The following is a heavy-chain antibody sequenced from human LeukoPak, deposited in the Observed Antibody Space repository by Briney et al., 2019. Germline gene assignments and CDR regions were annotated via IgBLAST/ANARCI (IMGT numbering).Heavy chain of an antibody. Sequence: SVKVSCKASGGTFSSYAISWVRQAPGQGLEWMGRIIPILDIANYAQKFQGRVTITADKSTSTAYMELSSLRSEDTAVYYCAKDTLRWESYFDYWGQGTLVTVSS. D-gene: IGHD1-26*01. V-gene: IGHV1-69*04. CDR3: AKDTLRWESYFDY. CDR2: IIPILDIA. CDR1: GGTFSSYA. J-gene: IGHJ4*02.